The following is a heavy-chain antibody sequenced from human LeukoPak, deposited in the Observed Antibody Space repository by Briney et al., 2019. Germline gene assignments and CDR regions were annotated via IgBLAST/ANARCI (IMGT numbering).Heavy chain of an antibody. J-gene: IGHJ3*02. V-gene: IGHV4-34*01. CDR2: INHSGST. D-gene: IGHD6-13*01. Sequence: SETLSLTCAVYGGSFSGYYWSWIRQPPGKGLEWIGEINHSGSTNYNPSLKSRVTISVDTSKNQFSLKLSSVTAADTAVYYCARDHPAAAGTYAFDIWGQGTMVTVSS. CDR1: GGSFSGYY. CDR3: ARDHPAAAGTYAFDI.